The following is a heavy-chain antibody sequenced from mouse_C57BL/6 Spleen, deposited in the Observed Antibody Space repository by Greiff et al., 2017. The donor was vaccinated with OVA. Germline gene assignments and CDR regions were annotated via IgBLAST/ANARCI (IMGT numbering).Heavy chain of an antibody. D-gene: IGHD2-2*01. V-gene: IGHV5-17*01. J-gene: IGHJ4*01. CDR3: ARRDGYGAMDY. CDR2: ISSGSSTI. Sequence: EVQLVESGGGLVKPGGSLKLSCAASGFTFSDYGMHWVRQAPEKGLEWVAYISSGSSTIYYADTVKGRFTISRDNAKNTLFLQMTSLRSEDTAMYYCARRDGYGAMDYWGQGTSVTVSS. CDR1: GFTFSDYG.